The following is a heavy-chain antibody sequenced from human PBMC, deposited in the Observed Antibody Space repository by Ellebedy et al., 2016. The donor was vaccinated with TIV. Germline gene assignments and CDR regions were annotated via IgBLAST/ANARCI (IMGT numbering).Heavy chain of an antibody. Sequence: GESLKISCAASGFTFSSYAMHWVRQAPGKGLEWVSGISGSGGSTYYADSVKGRFILSRDNSKNTLYLQMNSLRAEDTAVYYCAKAQGLTGFFDYWGQGTLVTVSS. V-gene: IGHV3-23*01. CDR1: GFTFSSYA. CDR2: ISGSGGST. D-gene: IGHD7-27*01. J-gene: IGHJ4*02. CDR3: AKAQGLTGFFDY.